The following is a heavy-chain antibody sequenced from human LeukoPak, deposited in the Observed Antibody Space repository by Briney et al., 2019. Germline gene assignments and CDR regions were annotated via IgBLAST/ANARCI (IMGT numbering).Heavy chain of an antibody. Sequence: GASVKVPCKASGGTFNSYAISWVRQAPGQGLEWMGGIIPIFGTANYAQKFQGRVTITTDESTSTAYMELSSLRSEDTAVYYCASTPYYYDSSGYSVDYWGQGTLVTVSS. V-gene: IGHV1-69*05. CDR1: GGTFNSYA. J-gene: IGHJ4*02. CDR3: ASTPYYYDSSGYSVDY. CDR2: IIPIFGTA. D-gene: IGHD3-22*01.